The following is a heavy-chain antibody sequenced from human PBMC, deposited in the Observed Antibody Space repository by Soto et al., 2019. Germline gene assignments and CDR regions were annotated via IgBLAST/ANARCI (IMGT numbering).Heavy chain of an antibody. CDR2: ISGSGGST. CDR3: AKDLPMTTVTTEYNWFDP. J-gene: IGHJ5*02. D-gene: IGHD4-17*01. CDR1: GLGYSVDA. Sequence: GPLRRYCETAGLGYSVDAGGCRLQDPGKGLEWVSAISGSGGSTYYADSVKGRFTISRDNSKNTLYLQMNSLRAEDTAVYYCAKDLPMTTVTTEYNWFDPWGQGTLVTVSS. V-gene: IGHV3-23*01.